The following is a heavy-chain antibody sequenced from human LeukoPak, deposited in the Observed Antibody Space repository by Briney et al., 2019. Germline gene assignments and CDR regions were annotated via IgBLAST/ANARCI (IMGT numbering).Heavy chain of an antibody. Sequence: GGSLRLSCAASGFTFSSYSMNWVRQAPGMGLEWVSSISSSSSYIYYADSVKGRFTISRDNAKNSLYLQMNSLRAEDTAVYYCATDGSSPTDYWGQGTLVTVSS. CDR1: GFTFSSYS. J-gene: IGHJ4*02. CDR3: ATDGSSPTDY. CDR2: ISSSSSYI. V-gene: IGHV3-21*01. D-gene: IGHD5-12*01.